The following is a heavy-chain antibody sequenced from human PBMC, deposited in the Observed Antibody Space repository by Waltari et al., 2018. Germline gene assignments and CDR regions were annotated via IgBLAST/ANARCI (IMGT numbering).Heavy chain of an antibody. V-gene: IGHV1-46*01. CDR3: ASLSLYCSGGSCSDY. J-gene: IGHJ4*02. Sequence: QAPGQGLEWMGIINPSGGSTSYAQKFQGRVTMTRDTSTSTVYMELSSLRSEDTAVYYCASLSLYCSGGSCSDYWGQGTLVTVSS. D-gene: IGHD2-15*01. CDR2: INPSGGST.